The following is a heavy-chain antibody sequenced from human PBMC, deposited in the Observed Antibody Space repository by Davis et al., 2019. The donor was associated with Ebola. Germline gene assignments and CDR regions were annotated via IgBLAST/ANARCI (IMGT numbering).Heavy chain of an antibody. Sequence: MPSETLSLTCTVSGGSISSSSYYWGWIRQPPGKGLEWIGSIYYSGSTYYNPSLKSRVTISVDTSKNQFSLKLSSVTAADTAVYNGAIRVCSGGRCYPDYYYYYGMDVWGQGTTVTVSS. CDR2: IYYSGST. CDR3: AIRVCSGGRCYPDYYYYYGMDV. J-gene: IGHJ6*02. V-gene: IGHV4-39*01. D-gene: IGHD2-15*01. CDR1: GGSISSSSYY.